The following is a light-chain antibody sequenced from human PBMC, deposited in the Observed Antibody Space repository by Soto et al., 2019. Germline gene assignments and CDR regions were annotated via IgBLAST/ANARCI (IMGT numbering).Light chain of an antibody. CDR2: DVS. V-gene: IGLV2-14*01. Sequence: QSALTQPASVSGSPGQSITISCTGTSSDVGGYNYVSWYQQHPGKAPKLMIYDVSNRPSGVSNRFSGSKSGNTASLTISGLQAEDEADYYCSLYTSSSTPPNVFGTGTKVTVL. J-gene: IGLJ1*01. CDR3: SLYTSSSTPPNV. CDR1: SSDVGGYNY.